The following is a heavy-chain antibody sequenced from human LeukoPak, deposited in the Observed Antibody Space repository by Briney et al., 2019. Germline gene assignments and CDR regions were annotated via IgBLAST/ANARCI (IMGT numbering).Heavy chain of an antibody. J-gene: IGHJ3*02. D-gene: IGHD5-18*01. CDR2: INHSGST. CDR3: ARDPRIQLWSDAFDI. V-gene: IGHV4-34*01. CDR1: GGSFSGYY. Sequence: SETLSLTCAVYGGSFSGYYWSWIRQPPGKGPEWIGEINHSGSTNYNPSLKSRVTISVDTSKNQFSLKLSSVTAADTAVYYCARDPRIQLWSDAFDIRGQGTMVTVSS.